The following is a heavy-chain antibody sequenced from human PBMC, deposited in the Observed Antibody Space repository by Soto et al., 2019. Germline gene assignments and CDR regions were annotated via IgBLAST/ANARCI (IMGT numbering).Heavy chain of an antibody. D-gene: IGHD4-17*01. CDR2: INAGNGNT. V-gene: IGHV1-3*01. J-gene: IGHJ4*02. Sequence: ASVKVSCQASGYTFTSYAMHWVRQAPGQRLEWMGWINAGNGNTKYSQKFQGRVTITRDTSASTAYMELSSLRSEDTAVYYCARFLGLRSDYFDYWGQGTLVTVSS. CDR1: GYTFTSYA. CDR3: ARFLGLRSDYFDY.